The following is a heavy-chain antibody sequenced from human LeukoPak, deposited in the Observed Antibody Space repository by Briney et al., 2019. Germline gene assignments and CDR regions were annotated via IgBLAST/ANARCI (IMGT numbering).Heavy chain of an antibody. Sequence: SETLSLTCTVSGGSISSGSYYWSWIRQPAGKGLEWIGRIYTSGSTNYNPSLKSRVTISVDTSKNQFSLKLSSVTAADTAVYYCARDPGDQYYFDYWGQGTLVTVSS. CDR1: GGSISSGSYY. CDR3: ARDPGDQYYFDY. V-gene: IGHV4-61*02. CDR2: IYTSGST. J-gene: IGHJ4*02. D-gene: IGHD1-1*01.